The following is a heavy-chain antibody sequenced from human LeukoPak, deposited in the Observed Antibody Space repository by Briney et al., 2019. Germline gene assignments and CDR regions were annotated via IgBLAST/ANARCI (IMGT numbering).Heavy chain of an antibody. Sequence: PSETLSLTCTVSGYSISSGYYWGWIRQPPGKGLEWIGSIFHSGSTYYNPSLRSRVTISVDTSKNQFSLKLSSVTAADTAVYYCARGSSTAATITYWGQGTLVTVS. CDR3: ARGSSTAATITY. CDR2: IFHSGST. CDR1: GYSISSGYY. J-gene: IGHJ4*02. D-gene: IGHD5-12*01. V-gene: IGHV4-38-2*02.